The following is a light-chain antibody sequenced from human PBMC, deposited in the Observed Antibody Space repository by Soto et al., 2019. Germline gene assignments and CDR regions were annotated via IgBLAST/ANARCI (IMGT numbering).Light chain of an antibody. CDR1: QSISVS. V-gene: IGKV3-11*01. J-gene: IGKJ5*01. CDR2: DAS. CDR3: QQRKNWPPIT. Sequence: ERVMTQSPATLSVSPGERATLSCRASQSISVSLAWYQQKPGQAPRLLIYDASNRATGTPARFSGSGSGTDFTLTISSLEPEDFAVYYCQQRKNWPPITFGQGTRLENK.